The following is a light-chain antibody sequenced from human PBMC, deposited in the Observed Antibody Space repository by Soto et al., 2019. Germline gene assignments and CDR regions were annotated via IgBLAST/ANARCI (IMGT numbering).Light chain of an antibody. Sequence: DIQMTQSPSTLSASVGDRVNITCRASQSISSWLAWYQQKPGKAPKLLIYRASELQTGVPSRFSGRGSWTEFTLTISSLQTDDIATHYCQQYNSYFFTFWPGTKVDVK. CDR1: QSISSW. CDR3: QQYNSYFFT. J-gene: IGKJ3*01. V-gene: IGKV1-5*03. CDR2: RAS.